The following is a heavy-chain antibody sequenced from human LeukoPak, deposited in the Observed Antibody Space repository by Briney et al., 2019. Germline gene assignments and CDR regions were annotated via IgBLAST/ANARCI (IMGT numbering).Heavy chain of an antibody. J-gene: IGHJ4*02. V-gene: IGHV3-23*01. Sequence: GGSLRLSCAASGFTFSSYAMSWVRQAPGKGLEWVSAISGSGGSTYYADSVKGRFAISRDNSKNTLYLQMNSLRAEDTAVYYCARSSRGVQGVITPPKYWGQGTLVTVSS. CDR1: GFTFSSYA. CDR3: ARSSRGVQGVITPPKY. D-gene: IGHD3-10*01. CDR2: ISGSGGST.